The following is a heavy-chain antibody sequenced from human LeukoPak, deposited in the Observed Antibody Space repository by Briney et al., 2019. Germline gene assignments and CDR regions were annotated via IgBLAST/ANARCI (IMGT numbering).Heavy chain of an antibody. CDR2: INPNSGGT. CDR1: GYTLTDYY. V-gene: IGHV1-2*02. D-gene: IGHD2-21*01. J-gene: IGHJ5*02. CDR3: AREFLENWFDP. Sequence: ASVKVSCKASGYTLTDYYIHWVRQAPGQGLEWMGWINPNSGGTNYAQKFQGRVTMTRDTSISTAYMDLSRLRSDDTAVYYCAREFLENWFDPWGQGTLVTVSS.